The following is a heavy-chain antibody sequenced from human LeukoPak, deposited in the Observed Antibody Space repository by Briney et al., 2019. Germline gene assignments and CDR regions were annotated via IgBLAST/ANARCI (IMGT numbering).Heavy chain of an antibody. CDR3: ARGSTAPPYYYDSSGPEGSDY. CDR1: GGSFSGYY. Sequence: SETLSLTCAVYGGSFSGYYWSWIRQPPGKGLEWIGEINHSGSTNYNPSLKSRVTTSVDTSKNQFSLKLSSVTAADTAVYYCARGSTAPPYYYDSSGPEGSDYWGQGTLVTVSS. J-gene: IGHJ4*02. D-gene: IGHD3-22*01. V-gene: IGHV4-34*01. CDR2: INHSGST.